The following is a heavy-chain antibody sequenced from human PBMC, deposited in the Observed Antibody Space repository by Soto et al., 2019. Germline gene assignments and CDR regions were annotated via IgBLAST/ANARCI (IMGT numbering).Heavy chain of an antibody. D-gene: IGHD3-3*01. V-gene: IGHV1-18*01. CDR3: ARHHGLTRSENWFDP. J-gene: IGHJ5*02. CDR1: GYTFFTYD. CDR2: ISTYSGDT. Sequence: AASVKVSCKASGYTFFTYDISWVRQAPGQGLEWMGWISTYSGDTKYAQKFQGRVTMTTDTSTTTAYLELRSLRSDDTAVYYCARHHGLTRSENWFDPWGQGTLVTVSS.